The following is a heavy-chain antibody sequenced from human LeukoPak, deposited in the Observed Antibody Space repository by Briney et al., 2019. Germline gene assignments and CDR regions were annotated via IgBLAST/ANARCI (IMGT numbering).Heavy chain of an antibody. J-gene: IGHJ4*02. CDR1: GFTFSSYA. CDR3: ARDGIAAAGTHNFDY. CDR2: ISYDGSNK. Sequence: PPGGSLRLSCAASGFTFSSYAMHWVRQAPGKGLEWVAVISYDGSNKYYADSVKGRFTISRDNSKNTLYLRMNSLRAEDTAVYYCARDGIAAAGTHNFDYWGQGTLVTVSS. V-gene: IGHV3-30*04. D-gene: IGHD6-13*01.